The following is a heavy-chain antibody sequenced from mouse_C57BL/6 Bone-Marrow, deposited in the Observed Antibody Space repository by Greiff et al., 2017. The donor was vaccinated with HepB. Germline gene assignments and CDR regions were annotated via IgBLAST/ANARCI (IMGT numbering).Heavy chain of an antibody. Sequence: VQLQQSGPVLVKPGASVKMSCKASGYTFTDYYMNWVKQSHGKSLEWIGVINPYNGGTSYNQKFKGKATLTVDKSSSTAYMELNSLTSEDSAVYYCARFPSYYYGSSYWGQGTTLTVSS. CDR2: INPYNGGT. CDR3: ARFPSYYYGSSY. V-gene: IGHV1-19*01. D-gene: IGHD1-1*01. CDR1: GYTFTDYY. J-gene: IGHJ2*01.